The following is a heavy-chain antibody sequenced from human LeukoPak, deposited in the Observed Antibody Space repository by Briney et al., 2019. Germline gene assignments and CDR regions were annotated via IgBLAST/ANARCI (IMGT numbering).Heavy chain of an antibody. J-gene: IGHJ5*02. Sequence: GASVKVSCKASGYTFTSYYMHWVRQAPGQGLERMGIINPSGGSTSYAQKFQGRVTMTRDTSTSTVYMELSSLRSEDTAVYYCARATYYDSSGISTLTNWFDPWGQGTLVTVSS. CDR1: GYTFTSYY. D-gene: IGHD3-22*01. CDR2: INPSGGST. V-gene: IGHV1-46*01. CDR3: ARATYYDSSGISTLTNWFDP.